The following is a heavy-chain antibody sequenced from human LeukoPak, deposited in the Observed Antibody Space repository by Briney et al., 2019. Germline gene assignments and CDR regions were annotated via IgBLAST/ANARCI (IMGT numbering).Heavy chain of an antibody. CDR1: GFTFSSYA. CDR2: ISYDGSNK. J-gene: IGHJ4*02. Sequence: GRSLRLSCAASGFTFSSYAMHWVRQAPGKGLEWVAVISYDGSNKYYADSVKGRFTISRDNSKNTLYLQMNSLRAEDTAVYYCARGGPHYGDYGAFDYWGQGTLVTVSS. CDR3: ARGGPHYGDYGAFDY. V-gene: IGHV3-30*04. D-gene: IGHD4-17*01.